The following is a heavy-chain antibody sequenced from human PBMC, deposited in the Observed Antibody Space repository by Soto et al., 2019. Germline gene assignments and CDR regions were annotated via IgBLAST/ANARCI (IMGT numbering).Heavy chain of an antibody. CDR2: MNPNSVNT. J-gene: IGHJ6*02. CDR3: ASRMVGYFYYGMDV. D-gene: IGHD1-26*01. CDR1: GYTFTSYD. V-gene: IGHV1-8*01. Sequence: ASVKVSCKASGYTFTSYDINWVRQATGQGLEWMGWMNPNSVNTGYAQKFQGRVTMTRNTSISTAYMELSSLRSEDTAVYYGASRMVGYFYYGMDVGGQVTTVTVSS.